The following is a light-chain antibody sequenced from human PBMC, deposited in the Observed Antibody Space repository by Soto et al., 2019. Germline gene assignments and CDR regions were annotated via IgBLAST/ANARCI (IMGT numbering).Light chain of an antibody. CDR3: QQRYNWPVT. J-gene: IGKJ4*01. V-gene: IGKV3-11*01. CDR1: QNVDTF. Sequence: DIVLTQSPGTVSLSPGERASLSCRASQNVDTFLAWYQQKPGQPPRLLMYDASRRITGVPARFSGSGSGTDFTLTITSLEPEDVAAYYCQQRYNWPVTFGAGTRVEI. CDR2: DAS.